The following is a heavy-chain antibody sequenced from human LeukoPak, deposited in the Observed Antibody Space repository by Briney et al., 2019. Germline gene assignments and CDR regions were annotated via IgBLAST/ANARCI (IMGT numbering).Heavy chain of an antibody. CDR1: GFTVSSDY. Sequence: PGGSLRLSCAASGFTVSSDYMARVRQAPGKGLDWVSIIYSGGNTYYADSVKGRFTISRDNSKNILYLHMNNLRAEDTAVYYCARDAYRYENDGFFDNWGQGTLVTVSS. J-gene: IGHJ4*02. V-gene: IGHV3-53*01. CDR2: IYSGGNT. D-gene: IGHD3-10*01. CDR3: ARDAYRYENDGFFDN.